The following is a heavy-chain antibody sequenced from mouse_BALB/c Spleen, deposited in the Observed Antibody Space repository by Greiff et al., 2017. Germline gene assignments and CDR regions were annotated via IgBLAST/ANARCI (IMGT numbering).Heavy chain of an antibody. J-gene: IGHJ4*01. CDR2: INPSTGYT. CDR1: GYTFTSYW. V-gene: IGHV1-7*01. CDR3: ARSPLIYYDYDGYYYAMDY. Sequence: QVQLQQSGAELAKPGASVKMSCKASGYTFTSYWMHWVKQRPGQGLEWIGYINPSTGYTEYNQKFKDKATLTADKSSSTAYMQLSSLTSEDSAVYYCARSPLIYYDYDGYYYAMDYWGQGTSVTVSS. D-gene: IGHD2-4*01.